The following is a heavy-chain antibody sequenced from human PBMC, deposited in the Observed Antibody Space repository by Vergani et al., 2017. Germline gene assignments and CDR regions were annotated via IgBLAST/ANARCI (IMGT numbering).Heavy chain of an antibody. V-gene: IGHV4-38-2*01. Sequence: QVQLQESGPGLVKPSETLSLTCAVSGYSISSGSYWAWIRQPPGEGLEWIGSIFHSGTTHYNPSNESLVTISVYTPRNPFSLGLSSVTAADTAVYYGARHNLWDDSQTGIDFWGLGTLVIVSS. CDR2: IFHSGTT. D-gene: IGHD1-1*01. J-gene: IGHJ4*02. CDR1: GYSISSGSY. CDR3: ARHNLWDDSQTGIDF.